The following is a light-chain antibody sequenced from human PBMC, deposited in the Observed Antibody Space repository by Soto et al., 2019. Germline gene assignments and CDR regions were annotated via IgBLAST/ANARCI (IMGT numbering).Light chain of an antibody. CDR3: QQSNSFPRT. CDR1: QAVSTW. V-gene: IGKV1-12*01. Sequence: DIQMTQSPSFVSASVGDSVTITCRASQAVSTWLAWYQQKPGGAPNLLIYAASTLQSGVPSRFSGSGSGTDFTLTIRSLQPEDFATYYCQQSNSFPRTFGGGTKVEIK. CDR2: AAS. J-gene: IGKJ4*01.